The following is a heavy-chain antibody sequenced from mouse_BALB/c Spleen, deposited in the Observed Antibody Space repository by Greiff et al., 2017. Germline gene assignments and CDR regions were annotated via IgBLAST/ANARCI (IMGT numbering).Heavy chain of an antibody. CDR2: ISSGSSTI. J-gene: IGHJ4*01. Sequence: EVKLVESGGGLVQPGGSRKLSCAASGFTFSSFGMHWVRQAPEKGLEWVAYISSGSSTIYYADTVKGRFTISRDNPKNTLFLQMTRLRSEDTAMYYCARSGGNYGFAMDYWGQGTSVTVSS. V-gene: IGHV5-17*02. CDR1: GFTFSSFG. D-gene: IGHD2-1*01. CDR3: ARSGGNYGFAMDY.